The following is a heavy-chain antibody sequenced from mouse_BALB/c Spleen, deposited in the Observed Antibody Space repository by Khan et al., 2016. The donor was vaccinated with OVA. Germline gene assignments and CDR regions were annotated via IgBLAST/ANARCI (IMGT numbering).Heavy chain of an antibody. J-gene: IGHJ4*01. CDR2: ISSGGTYT. CDR1: GFTFSTYG. V-gene: IGHV5-6*01. D-gene: IGHD1-1*01. CDR3: ARHWVGVMDY. Sequence: EVELVESGGDLVKPGGSLKLSCTASGFTFSTYGMSWVRQTPDKRLEWVATISSGGTYTYYPDSVMGRFTISRDNAKHTLSLHMSSLRSEDTAVYYCARHWVGVMDYWGQGTSVTVAA.